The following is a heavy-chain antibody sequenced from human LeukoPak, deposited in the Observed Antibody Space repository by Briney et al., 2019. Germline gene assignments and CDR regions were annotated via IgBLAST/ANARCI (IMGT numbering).Heavy chain of an antibody. Sequence: SETLSLTCTVSGYSISSGYYWGWIRQPPGKGLEWIGSIYHSGSTYYNPSLKSRVTISVDTSKNQFSLKLSSVTAADTAVYYCARRPARGWFDPWGQGTLVTVSS. CDR2: IYHSGST. V-gene: IGHV4-38-2*02. CDR3: ARRPARGWFDP. D-gene: IGHD1-14*01. CDR1: GYSISSGYY. J-gene: IGHJ5*02.